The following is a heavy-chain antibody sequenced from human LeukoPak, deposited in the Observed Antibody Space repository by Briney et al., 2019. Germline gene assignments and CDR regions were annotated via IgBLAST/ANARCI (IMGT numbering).Heavy chain of an antibody. CDR2: ISYDGSNK. D-gene: IGHD3-22*01. J-gene: IGHJ4*02. V-gene: IGHV3-30-3*01. Sequence: GGSLRLSCAASGFTFSSYAMHWVRQAPGKGLEWVAVISYDGSNKYYADSVKGRFTISRDNSKNTLYLQMNSLRAEDTAVYYCARSLHSSGYHDYWGQGTLVTVSS. CDR1: GFTFSSYA. CDR3: ARSLHSSGYHDY.